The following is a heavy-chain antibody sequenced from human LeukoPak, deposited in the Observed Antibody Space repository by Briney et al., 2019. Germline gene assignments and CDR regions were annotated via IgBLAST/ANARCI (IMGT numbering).Heavy chain of an antibody. J-gene: IGHJ4*02. D-gene: IGHD3-10*01. CDR2: IIPIFGTA. CDR3: ARDMVRGVADY. CDR1: GGTFSSYA. V-gene: IGHV1-69*13. Sequence: SVKVSCKASGGTFSSYAISWVRQAPGQGLEWMGGIIPIFGTANYAQKFQGRVTITADESTSTAYMELSRLRSDDTAVYYCARDMVRGVADYWGQGTLVTVSS.